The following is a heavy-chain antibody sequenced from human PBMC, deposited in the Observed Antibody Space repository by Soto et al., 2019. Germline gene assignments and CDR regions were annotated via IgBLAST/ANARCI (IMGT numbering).Heavy chain of an antibody. CDR2: ISSSGSTI. V-gene: IGHV3-48*03. J-gene: IGHJ4*02. Sequence: EVQLVESGGGLVQPGGSLRLSCAASGFTFSSYEMNWVRQAPGKGLEWVSYISSSGSTIYYADSVKGRFTISRDNAKNSLYLQMNSLRAEDTAVYYCARDTITMIVVPFDYWGQGTLVTVSS. CDR3: ARDTITMIVVPFDY. D-gene: IGHD3-22*01. CDR1: GFTFSSYE.